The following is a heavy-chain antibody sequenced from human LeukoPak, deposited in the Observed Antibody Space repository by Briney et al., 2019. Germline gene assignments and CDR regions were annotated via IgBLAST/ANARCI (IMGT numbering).Heavy chain of an antibody. D-gene: IGHD3-3*01. CDR2: IYYSGST. J-gene: IGHJ5*02. V-gene: IGHV4-39*01. CDR1: GGSISSSSYY. Sequence: TSETQSLTCTVSGGSISSSSYYWGWIRQPPGKGLEWIGSIYYSGSTYYNPSLKSRVTISVDTSKNQFSLKLSSVTAADTAVYYCARIVWVSDFWSGYYLNWFDPWGQGTLVTVSS. CDR3: ARIVWVSDFWSGYYLNWFDP.